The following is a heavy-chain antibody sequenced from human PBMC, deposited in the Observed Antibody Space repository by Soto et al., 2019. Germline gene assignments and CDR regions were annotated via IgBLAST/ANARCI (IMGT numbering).Heavy chain of an antibody. Sequence: QLQLQESGPGLVKPSETLSLTCTVSGGSISSSSYYWGWIRQPPGKGLEWIGSIYYSGSTYYNPSLKSRVTISVDTSKNQFSLKLSSVAAADTAVYYCARHGGPVLRFLEWSYAFDIWGQGTMVTVSS. CDR2: IYYSGST. V-gene: IGHV4-39*01. J-gene: IGHJ3*02. D-gene: IGHD3-3*01. CDR1: GGSISSSSYY. CDR3: ARHGGPVLRFLEWSYAFDI.